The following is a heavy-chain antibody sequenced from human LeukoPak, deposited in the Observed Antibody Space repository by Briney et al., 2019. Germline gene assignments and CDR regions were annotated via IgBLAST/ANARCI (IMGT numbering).Heavy chain of an antibody. V-gene: IGHV3-21*06. CDR2: LTPGGDNDI. J-gene: IGHJ4*02. CDR1: GFTFSLYT. Sequence: GGSLRLSCIASGFTFSLYTMNWVRQAPGKGLEWVSTLTPGGDNDIHYADSVKGRFTISRDNSKNSLYLQMNSLRADDTAVYYCVRDAFGAHFDYWGQGTLVTVSS. CDR3: VRDAFGAHFDY. D-gene: IGHD3-16*01.